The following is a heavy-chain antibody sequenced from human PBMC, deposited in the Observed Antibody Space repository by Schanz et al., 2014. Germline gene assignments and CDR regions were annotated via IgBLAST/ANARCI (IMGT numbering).Heavy chain of an antibody. CDR2: IHPPSGGT. J-gene: IGHJ4*02. V-gene: IGHV1-2*02. D-gene: IGHD1-20*01. Sequence: QVQLVQSGAEVKKPGASVNVSCKASTYTFTGYYMHWVRQAPGQGLEWMGSIHPPSGGTDYAQRFEGRVTMTRDTSLTTTYLQLNSLTFDDTAVYYCAGYNTLVPYHFDSWGPGTLVTVYS. CDR1: TYTFTGYY. CDR3: AGYNTLVPYHFDS.